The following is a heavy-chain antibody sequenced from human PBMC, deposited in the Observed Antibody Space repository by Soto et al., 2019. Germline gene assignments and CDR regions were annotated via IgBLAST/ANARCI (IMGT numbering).Heavy chain of an antibody. D-gene: IGHD2-8*01. CDR3: ASRPGYCTNDVCYNHFDY. CDR2: IYYSGST. CDR1: GGSISSGDYY. Sequence: PSETLSLTCTVSGGSISSGDYYWTWIRQPPGKGLEWIGYIYYSGSTFYNPSLRSRLAISVDTSKNQFSLRLSSVTAADTAVYYCASRPGYCTNDVCYNHFDYWGQGILVTVSS. J-gene: IGHJ4*02. V-gene: IGHV4-30-4*01.